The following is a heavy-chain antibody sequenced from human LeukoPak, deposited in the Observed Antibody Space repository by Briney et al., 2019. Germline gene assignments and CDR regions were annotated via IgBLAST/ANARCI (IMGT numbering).Heavy chain of an antibody. D-gene: IGHD1-14*01. V-gene: IGHV4-59*08. J-gene: IGHJ4*02. Sequence: SETLSLTCTVSGGSISSYYWSWIRQPPGKGLEWIGYIYYSGTTNYNPSLKSRVTISVDTSKNQFSLKLSSVTAADTAVYYCARHLTGDYFDYWGQGTLVTVSS. CDR2: IYYSGTT. CDR3: ARHLTGDYFDY. CDR1: GGSISSYY.